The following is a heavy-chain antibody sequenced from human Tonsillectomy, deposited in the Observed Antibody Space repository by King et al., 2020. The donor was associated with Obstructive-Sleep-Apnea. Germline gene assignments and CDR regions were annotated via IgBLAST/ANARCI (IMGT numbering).Heavy chain of an antibody. J-gene: IGHJ4*02. V-gene: IGHV3-30-3*01. CDR3: ARGSREIDN. CDR2: VSYDGTNK. Sequence: VQLVESGGGVVQPGKSLRLSCAASGFNFRSFAMHWVRLAPGKGPEWVALVSYDGTNKFYGDSVEGRFTVSRDNSKNTVYLEMNSLTVEDTGVYYCARGSREIDNWGLGTLVIVSS. CDR1: GFNFRSFA.